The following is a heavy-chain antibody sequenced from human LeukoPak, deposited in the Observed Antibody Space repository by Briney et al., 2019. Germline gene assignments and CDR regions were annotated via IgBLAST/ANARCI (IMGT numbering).Heavy chain of an antibody. CDR1: GYTFTSCY. V-gene: IGHV1-46*01. J-gene: IGHJ4*02. D-gene: IGHD3-22*01. Sequence: ASVKVSCKASGYTFTSCYMHWVRQAPGQGLEWMGIINPSGGSTSYAQKFQGRVTMTRGTSTSTVYMELSSLRSGDTAVYYCARGEGYYYDPVGNDYWGQGTLVTVSS. CDR2: INPSGGST. CDR3: ARGEGYYYDPVGNDY.